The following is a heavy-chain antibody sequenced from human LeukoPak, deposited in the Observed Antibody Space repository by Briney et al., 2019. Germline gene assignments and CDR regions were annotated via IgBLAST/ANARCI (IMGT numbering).Heavy chain of an antibody. Sequence: SVKVSCKASGGTFSSYAISWVRQARGQGLEWMGGIIPIFGTANYAQKFQGRVTITTDESTSTAYMELSSLRSEDTAVYYCARVARGTYWFDPWGQGTLVTVSS. J-gene: IGHJ5*02. D-gene: IGHD1-1*01. V-gene: IGHV1-69*05. CDR2: IIPIFGTA. CDR1: GGTFSSYA. CDR3: ARVARGTYWFDP.